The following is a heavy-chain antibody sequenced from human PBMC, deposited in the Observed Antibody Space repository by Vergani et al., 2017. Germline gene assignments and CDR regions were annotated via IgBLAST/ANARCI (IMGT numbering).Heavy chain of an antibody. J-gene: IGHJ6*02. CDR1: GGTFSSYT. V-gene: IGHV1-69*02. CDR2: IIPILGIA. D-gene: IGHD6-13*01. CDR3: EGIAGVYGMDV. Sequence: QVQLVQSGAEVKKPGSSVKVSCKASGGTFSSYTMSWVRQAPGQGLEWMGRIIPILGIANYAQKFQGRVTITADKSTSTAYMELSSLRSEDTAVYYCEGIAGVYGMDVWGQGTTVTVSS.